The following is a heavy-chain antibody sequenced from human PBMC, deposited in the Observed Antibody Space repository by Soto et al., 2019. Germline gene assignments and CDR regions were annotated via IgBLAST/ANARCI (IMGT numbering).Heavy chain of an antibody. Sequence: GGSLRLSCAASGFTFSSHAMSWVRQAPGKGLEWVSYISSSSSVIDYADSVKGRFTVSRDNARNSLYLQMNSLRAEDTAVYYCARDLSWGSNWYYYMDVWGKGTTVTVSS. J-gene: IGHJ6*03. D-gene: IGHD7-27*01. CDR2: ISSSSSVI. CDR3: ARDLSWGSNWYYYMDV. CDR1: GFTFSSHA. V-gene: IGHV3-48*01.